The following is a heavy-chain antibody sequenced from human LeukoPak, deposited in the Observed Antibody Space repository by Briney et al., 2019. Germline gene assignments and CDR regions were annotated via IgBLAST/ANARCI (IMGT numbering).Heavy chain of an antibody. CDR1: GGSFSGYY. Sequence: ETLSLTCAVYGGSFSGYYWSWIRQPPGKGLEWIGEINHSGSTNYNPSLKSRVTISVDTSKNQFSLKLSSVTAADTAVYYCARDGPEGYWGQGTLVTVPS. CDR2: INHSGST. CDR3: ARDGPEGY. V-gene: IGHV4-34*01. J-gene: IGHJ4*02.